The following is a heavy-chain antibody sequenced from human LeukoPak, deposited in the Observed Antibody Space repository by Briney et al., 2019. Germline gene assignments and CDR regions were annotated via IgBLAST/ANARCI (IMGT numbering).Heavy chain of an antibody. V-gene: IGHV3-23*01. Sequence: GGSLRLSCAASGFIFSNDWMSWVRQAPGKGLEWVSAISGSGGSTYYADSVKGRFTISRDNSKNTLYLQMNSLRAEDTAVYYCAKVEEAPYNWFDPWGQGTLVTVSS. CDR3: AKVEEAPYNWFDP. J-gene: IGHJ5*02. CDR2: ISGSGGST. CDR1: GFIFSNDW.